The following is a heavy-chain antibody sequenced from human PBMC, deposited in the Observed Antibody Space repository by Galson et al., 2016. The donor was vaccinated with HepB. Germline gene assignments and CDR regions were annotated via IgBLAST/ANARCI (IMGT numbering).Heavy chain of an antibody. CDR3: ARMYLWSYFDS. Sequence: CAISGDSVSSNSAGWNWIRQSPSRGLEWLGRTFYRSNWQNDYAESVKSRITTNPDTSKNQFSLQLNSVTPEDTAVYYCARMYLWSYFDSWGQGTLVTVSS. CDR1: GDSVSSNSAG. CDR2: TFYRSNWQN. V-gene: IGHV6-1*01. D-gene: IGHD3-10*01. J-gene: IGHJ4*02.